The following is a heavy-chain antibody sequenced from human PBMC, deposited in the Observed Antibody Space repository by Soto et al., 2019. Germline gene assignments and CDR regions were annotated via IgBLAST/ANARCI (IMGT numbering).Heavy chain of an antibody. CDR2: IYYSGST. J-gene: IGHJ6*03. CDR3: ARETPPAAAGYYYYFYMDV. Sequence: SETLSLTCTVSGGSISSSSYYWGWIRQPPGKGLEWIGSIYYSGSTYYNPSLKSRVTISVDTSKNQFSLKLSSVTAADTAVYYCARETPPAAAGYYYYFYMDVWGKETTVTVSS. CDR1: GGSISSSSYY. D-gene: IGHD6-13*01. V-gene: IGHV4-39*02.